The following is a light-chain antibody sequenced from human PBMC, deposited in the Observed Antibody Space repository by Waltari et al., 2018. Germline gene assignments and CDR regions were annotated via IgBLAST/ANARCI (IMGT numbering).Light chain of an antibody. Sequence: AIRLTQSPSSFSASTGARFTITCRASQGISSYLAWYQQKPGKAPKLLIYAASTLQSGVPSRFSGSGSGTDFTLTISCLQSEDFATYYCQQYYSYPFTFGPGTKVDIK. J-gene: IGKJ3*01. V-gene: IGKV1-8*01. CDR1: QGISSY. CDR2: AAS. CDR3: QQYYSYPFT.